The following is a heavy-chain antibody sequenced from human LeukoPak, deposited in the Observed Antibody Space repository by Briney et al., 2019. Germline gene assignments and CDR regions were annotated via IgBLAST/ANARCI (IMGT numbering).Heavy chain of an antibody. Sequence: GGSLRLSCAASGFTFSSYGMRWVRQAPGKGLEWVAVIWYDGSNKYYADSVKGRFTISRDNSKNTLYLQMSSLRAEDTAVYYCARDVDYYDSSGYYSLGLDYWGQGTLVTVSS. D-gene: IGHD3-22*01. CDR2: IWYDGSNK. CDR3: ARDVDYYDSSGYYSLGLDY. J-gene: IGHJ4*02. CDR1: GFTFSSYG. V-gene: IGHV3-33*01.